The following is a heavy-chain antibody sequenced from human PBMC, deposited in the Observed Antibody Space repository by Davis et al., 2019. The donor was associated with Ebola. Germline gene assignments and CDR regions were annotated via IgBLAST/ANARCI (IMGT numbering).Heavy chain of an antibody. CDR2: IYSGGST. D-gene: IGHD3-3*01. CDR1: GFTVSSNY. CDR3: ASYDFWSGYQFDY. V-gene: IGHV3-53*01. J-gene: IGHJ4*02. Sequence: GESLKISCAASGFTVSSNYMSWVRQAPGKGLEWVSVIYSGGSTYYADSVKGRLTISRDNSKNTLYLQMNSLRAEDTAVYYCASYDFWSGYQFDYWGQGTLVTVSS.